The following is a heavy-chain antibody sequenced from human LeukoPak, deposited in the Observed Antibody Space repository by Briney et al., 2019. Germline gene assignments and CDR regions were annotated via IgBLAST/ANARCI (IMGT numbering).Heavy chain of an antibody. Sequence: GGSLRLSCAASGFTFSSYSMNWVRQAPGKGLECVSSISSSGSYKYYADSVKGRFTISRDNAKNSLYLQMNSLRAEDTAVYYCARATSVQQLVPFGYWRQGTLATVSS. CDR1: GFTFSSYS. D-gene: IGHD6-13*01. CDR3: ARATSVQQLVPFGY. J-gene: IGHJ4*02. CDR2: ISSSGSYK. V-gene: IGHV3-21*01.